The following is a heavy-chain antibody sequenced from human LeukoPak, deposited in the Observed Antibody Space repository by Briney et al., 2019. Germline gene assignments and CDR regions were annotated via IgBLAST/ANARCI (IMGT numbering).Heavy chain of an antibody. CDR3: ARTGIYCGGDCYSPTLGY. CDR2: INPNSGGT. Sequence: ASVKVSCKASGYTFTGYYMHWVRQAPGQGLEWMGWINPNSGGTNYAQKFQGRVTMTRDTSISTAYMELSRLRSDDTAVYYCARTGIYCGGDCYSPTLGYWGQGTLVTVSS. D-gene: IGHD2-21*02. J-gene: IGHJ4*02. CDR1: GYTFTGYY. V-gene: IGHV1-2*02.